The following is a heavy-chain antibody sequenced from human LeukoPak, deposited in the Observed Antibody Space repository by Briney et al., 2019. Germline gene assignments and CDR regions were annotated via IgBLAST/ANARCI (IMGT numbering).Heavy chain of an antibody. CDR3: AKQGTMVRGVIAWFDP. CDR1: GLTFSSYA. Sequence: GGSLRLSCAASGLTFSSYALSWARPAPGKGLEWVSAISGSGGSTYYADSVKGRFTISRDNSKNTLYLQMNSLRAEDTAVYYCAKQGTMVRGVIAWFDPWGQGTLVTVSS. V-gene: IGHV3-23*01. CDR2: ISGSGGST. J-gene: IGHJ5*02. D-gene: IGHD3-10*01.